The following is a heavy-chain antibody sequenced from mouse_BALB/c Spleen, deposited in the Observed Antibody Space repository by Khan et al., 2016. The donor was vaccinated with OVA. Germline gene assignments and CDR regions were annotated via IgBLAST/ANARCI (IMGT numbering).Heavy chain of an antibody. Sequence: VQLKESGPGLVKPSQSLSLTCTVTGYSITSDYAWNWIRQFPGNKLEWMGYISSTGSTSYNPSLKSRISITRDISKNQFFLQLKSVTTNDTDTYNCACSICYSYGYALDCWGQGTSVTVSS. V-gene: IGHV3-2*02. D-gene: IGHD2-12*01. CDR2: ISSTGST. J-gene: IGHJ4*01. CDR1: GYSITSDYA. CDR3: ACSICYSYGYALDC.